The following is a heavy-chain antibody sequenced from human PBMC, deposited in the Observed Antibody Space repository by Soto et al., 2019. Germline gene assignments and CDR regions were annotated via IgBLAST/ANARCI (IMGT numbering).Heavy chain of an antibody. Sequence: EVQLLESGGGLVQPGGSLRLSCAASGFTFSSYAMTWVRQAPGKGLEWVSAMSGNGGGTYYADSVKRRFTISRDYSKNTVYPQMNSLRAEDTAVYYCAKVATLITMVRGVYFDHWGQGTLVTVSA. CDR1: GFTFSSYA. D-gene: IGHD3-10*01. V-gene: IGHV3-23*01. CDR3: AKVATLITMVRGVYFDH. CDR2: MSGNGGGT. J-gene: IGHJ4*02.